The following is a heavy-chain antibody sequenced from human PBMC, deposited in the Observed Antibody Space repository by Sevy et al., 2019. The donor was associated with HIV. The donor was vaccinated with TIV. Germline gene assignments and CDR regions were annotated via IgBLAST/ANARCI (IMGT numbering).Heavy chain of an antibody. V-gene: IGHV3-23*01. CDR2: LSFGCGEI. J-gene: IGHJ4*02. CDR3: AREGCTKPHDY. Sequence: GGSLRLSCAASGFTFSKYSMSWVRQPPGKGLEWVSTLSFGCGEINYADSVKGRFTISGDNSKSSVYLQMNNLRPEDTAVYYCAREGCTKPHDYWVQGTLVTVSS. CDR1: GFTFSKYS. D-gene: IGHD2-8*01.